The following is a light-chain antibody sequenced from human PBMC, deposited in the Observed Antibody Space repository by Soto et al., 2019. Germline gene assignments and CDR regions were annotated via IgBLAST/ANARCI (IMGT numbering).Light chain of an antibody. CDR2: GAS. Sequence: IVLSQSPATLSLSPGERATLSCRASQSVSSYLAWYQQKPGQAPRLLIYGASSRATGIPGRFSGSGSGTDFTLTIGSLEPEDSGIYYCQQRINWPLTFGGGTKVDVK. J-gene: IGKJ4*01. CDR1: QSVSSY. CDR3: QQRINWPLT. V-gene: IGKV3-11*01.